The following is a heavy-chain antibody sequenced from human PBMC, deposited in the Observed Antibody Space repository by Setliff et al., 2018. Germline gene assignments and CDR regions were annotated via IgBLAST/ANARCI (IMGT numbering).Heavy chain of an antibody. D-gene: IGHD6-19*01. CDR1: GGSISSGNYY. Sequence: PSETLSLTCTVSGGSISSGNYYWGWIRQPPGKGLEWIGSIYYSGSTYYNPSLKSRVTISLDTSKNQFSLKLSSVTAADTAVYYCARVSQYSSGWYYFYYYGMDVWGQGTTVTVSS. CDR3: ARVSQYSSGWYYFYYYGMDV. J-gene: IGHJ6*02. CDR2: IYYSGST. V-gene: IGHV4-39*07.